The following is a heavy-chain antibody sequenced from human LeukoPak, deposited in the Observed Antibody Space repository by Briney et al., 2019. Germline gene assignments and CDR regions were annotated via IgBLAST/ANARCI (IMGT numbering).Heavy chain of an antibody. J-gene: IGHJ4*02. CDR1: GYTFTSYG. V-gene: IGHV1-18*01. Sequence: ASVKVSCKASGYTFTSYGISWVRQAPGQGLEWMGWISAYNGNTNYAQKLQGRVTMTTDTSTSTAYMELRSLRSDDTAVYYCARGLQYLWFGDPITPGYWGQGTLATVSS. CDR2: ISAYNGNT. CDR3: ARGLQYLWFGDPITPGY. D-gene: IGHD3-10*01.